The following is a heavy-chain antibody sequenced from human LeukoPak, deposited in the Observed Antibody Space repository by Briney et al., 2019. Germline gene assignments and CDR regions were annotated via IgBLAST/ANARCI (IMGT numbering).Heavy chain of an antibody. Sequence: GGSLRLSCAASGFTFSTYSMNWVRQAPGKGLEWVSSISSRSHIYYADSMKGRFTISRDNAKNSLHLQMNSLRAEDTAVYYCARDAFSDGSSYFFSYWGQGTLITVSS. CDR2: ISSRSHI. CDR1: GFTFSTYS. V-gene: IGHV3-21*01. CDR3: ARDAFSDGSSYFFSY. D-gene: IGHD2-15*01. J-gene: IGHJ4*02.